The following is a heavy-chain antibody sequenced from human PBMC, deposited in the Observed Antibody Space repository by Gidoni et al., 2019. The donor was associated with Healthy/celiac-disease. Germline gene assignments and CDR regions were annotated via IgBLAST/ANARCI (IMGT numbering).Heavy chain of an antibody. CDR1: GYSISSGYY. D-gene: IGHD4-17*01. Sequence: QVQLQESGPGLVKPSETLSLTCTVSGYSISSGYYWGWIRQPPGKGLEWIGSIYHSGSTYYNPSLKSRVTISVDTSKNQFSLKLSSVTAADTAVYYCARGHPLGLRVSWFDPWGQGTLVTVSS. J-gene: IGHJ5*02. CDR2: IYHSGST. V-gene: IGHV4-38-2*02. CDR3: ARGHPLGLRVSWFDP.